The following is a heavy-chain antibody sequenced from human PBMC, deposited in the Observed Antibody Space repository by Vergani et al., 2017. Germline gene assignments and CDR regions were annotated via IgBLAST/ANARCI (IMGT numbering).Heavy chain of an antibody. D-gene: IGHD3-10*01. J-gene: IGHJ5*02. CDR3: AREVVTMVRGVIVYWFDP. CDR1: GGSISSYY. V-gene: IGHV4-59*01. Sequence: VTLQESGPGLVKPSETLSLTRTVSGGSISSYYWSLIRQPSGKGLEWIWYIYYSGSNKYNPSLKSRVTISVDTSKNQFSLKLSSVTAADTAVYYCAREVVTMVRGVIVYWFDPWGQGTLVTVSS. CDR2: IYYSGSN.